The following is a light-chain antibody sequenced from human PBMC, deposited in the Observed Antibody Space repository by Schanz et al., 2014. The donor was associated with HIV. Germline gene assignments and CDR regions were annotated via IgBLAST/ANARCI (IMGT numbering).Light chain of an antibody. CDR1: QSISNS. CDR2: QAS. CDR3: QHYDSYSFT. Sequence: PMTQSPSTLSASVGDRVTITCRASQSISNSLAWYQQKPGKAPKLLIYQASSLEAGVSSTFSGSGSGTEFTLTINSLQPADFATYYCQHYDSYSFTFGQGTKLEIK. V-gene: IGKV1-5*03. J-gene: IGKJ2*01.